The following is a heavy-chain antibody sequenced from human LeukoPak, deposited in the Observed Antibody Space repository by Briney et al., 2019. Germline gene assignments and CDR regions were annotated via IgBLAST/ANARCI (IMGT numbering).Heavy chain of an antibody. V-gene: IGHV1-18*01. CDR2: ISVYNGNT. CDR1: GYTFTTYG. D-gene: IGHD3-9*01. CDR3: ARMILLLGDVLTVPPRGFDY. J-gene: IGHJ4*02. Sequence: ASVKVSCKASGYTFTTYGNSWVRQAPGQGLEWLGRISVYNGNTNYAQKLQGRVTMTTDTSTSTAYMELRSLRSDDTAAYYCARMILLLGDVLTVPPRGFDYWGQGTLVTVSS.